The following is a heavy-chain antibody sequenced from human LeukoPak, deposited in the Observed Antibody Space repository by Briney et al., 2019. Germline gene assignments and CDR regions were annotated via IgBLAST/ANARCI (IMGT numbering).Heavy chain of an antibody. CDR2: IYTSGRT. CDR3: ARTIVVVPAAMVWFDP. Sequence: SETLSLTCTVSGGSISSYYWSWIRQPAGKGLEWIGRIYTSGRTNYNPSLKSRVTMSVDTSKNQFSLKLSSVTAADTAVYYCARTIVVVPAAMVWFDPWGQGTLVTVSS. D-gene: IGHD2-2*01. J-gene: IGHJ5*02. V-gene: IGHV4-4*07. CDR1: GGSISSYY.